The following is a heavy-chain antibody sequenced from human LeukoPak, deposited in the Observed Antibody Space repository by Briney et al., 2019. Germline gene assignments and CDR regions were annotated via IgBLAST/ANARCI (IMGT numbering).Heavy chain of an antibody. Sequence: GASVKVSCKASGYTFSEHYMHWVRQAPGQGLEWMGRINPNSGGTKYAQKFQGRVTMTSDTSASTVYMELSSLRSDDTAVYYCARENEVITMIVVATFDSWGQGTLVTVSS. D-gene: IGHD3-22*01. V-gene: IGHV1-2*06. CDR2: INPNSGGT. J-gene: IGHJ4*02. CDR1: GYTFSEHY. CDR3: ARENEVITMIVVATFDS.